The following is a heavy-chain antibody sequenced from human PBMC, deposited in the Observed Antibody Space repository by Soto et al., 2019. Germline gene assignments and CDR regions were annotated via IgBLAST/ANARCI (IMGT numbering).Heavy chain of an antibody. CDR2: ISWDGGST. Sequence: GGSLRLSCAASGFTFYGYTMHWVRQVPGRGLEWVSLISWDGGSTYYADSVKGRFTISRDNSKNSLYPQMNSLRTDDTALYYCAKDVIAARPYYYFGLDVWGQGTTVTVS. D-gene: IGHD6-6*01. V-gene: IGHV3-43*01. J-gene: IGHJ6*02. CDR1: GFTFYGYT. CDR3: AKDVIAARPYYYFGLDV.